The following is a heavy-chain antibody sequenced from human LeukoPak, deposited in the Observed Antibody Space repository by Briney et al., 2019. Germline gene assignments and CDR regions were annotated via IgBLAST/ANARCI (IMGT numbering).Heavy chain of an antibody. D-gene: IGHD3-3*01. CDR3: ARAPTYYDFWSGYYHYYYGMDV. V-gene: IGHV1-18*01. J-gene: IGHJ6*02. CDR1: GYTFTSYG. CDR2: ISAYNGKT. Sequence: ASVKVSCKASGYTFTSYGISWVRQAPGQGLEWMGWISAYNGKTNYAQKLQGRVTMTTDTSTSTAYMELRSLRSDDTAVYYCARAPTYYDFWSGYYHYYYGMDVWGQGTTVTVSS.